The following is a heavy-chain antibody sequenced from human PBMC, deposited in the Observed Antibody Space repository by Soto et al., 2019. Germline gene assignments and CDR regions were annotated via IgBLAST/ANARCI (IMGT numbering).Heavy chain of an antibody. CDR2: IIPVFGTT. CDR1: VGTFNSFG. V-gene: IGHV1-69*01. D-gene: IGHD7-27*01. CDR3: AIEVWGRGGYYLDS. Sequence: QVHVVQSVAEVKKPGSSVKVTCKAFVGTFNSFGINWVRQAPRQGLEWMGGIIPVFGTTKYAQKFRDRVTLVADGSTSTSYMEFSSLTSDDTAVYYCAIEVWGRGGYYLDSWGQGTLVTVSS. J-gene: IGHJ4*02.